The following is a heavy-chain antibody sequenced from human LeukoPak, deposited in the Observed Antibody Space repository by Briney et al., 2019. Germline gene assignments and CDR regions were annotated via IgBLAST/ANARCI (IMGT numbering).Heavy chain of an antibody. CDR1: GYSFTSYW. D-gene: IGHD1/OR15-1a*01. CDR3: AREGRANWNSYYYYYMDV. Sequence: GESLKISCKGSGYSFTSYWIGWVRQMPGKGLEWMGIIYPGDSDTRYSPSFQGQVTISADKSISTAYLQWSSLKASDTAMYYCAREGRANWNSYYYYYMDVWGKGTTVTVSS. J-gene: IGHJ6*03. CDR2: IYPGDSDT. V-gene: IGHV5-51*01.